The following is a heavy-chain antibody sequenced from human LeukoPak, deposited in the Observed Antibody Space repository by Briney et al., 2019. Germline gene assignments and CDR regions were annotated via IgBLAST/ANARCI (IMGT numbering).Heavy chain of an antibody. D-gene: IGHD1-26*01. J-gene: IGHJ6*02. CDR3: AKDVGATVYYYYGMDV. CDR1: GFTFSSYG. CDR2: ISYDGSNK. V-gene: IGHV3-30*18. Sequence: GGSLRLSCAASGFTFSSYGMHWVRQAPGKGLEWVAVISYDGSNKYYADSVKGRFTISRDNSKNTLYLQMNSLRAEDTAVYYCAKDVGATVYYYYGMDVWGQGTTVTVSS.